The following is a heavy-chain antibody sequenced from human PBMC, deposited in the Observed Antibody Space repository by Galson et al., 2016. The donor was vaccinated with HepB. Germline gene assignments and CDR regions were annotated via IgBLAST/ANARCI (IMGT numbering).Heavy chain of an antibody. CDR1: GTSLRGYY. D-gene: IGHD1-20*01. J-gene: IGHJ5*02. V-gene: IGHV4-34*01. CDR3: AKYDWTYGSFDP. Sequence: ETLSLTCSVYGTSLRGYYWSWIRQPPGKGLEWLGEVDHSGKTTYNASFKSRVTISVDASLKHFSLSLRSVAAADTAIYYCAKYDWTYGSFDPWAQGTLVTVSS. CDR2: VDHSGKT.